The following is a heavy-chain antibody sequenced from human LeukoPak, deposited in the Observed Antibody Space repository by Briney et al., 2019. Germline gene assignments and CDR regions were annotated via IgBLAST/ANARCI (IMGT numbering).Heavy chain of an antibody. J-gene: IGHJ4*02. Sequence: GASVKISCNASGYTFTKYFIHWVQQAPGKGLEWMGRVDPEDGEIVYAAMFQGRVAITADTSTDTAYMEMTSLTSEDTAVYYCATIVWSGYYRVDYWGQGTLVTVSS. CDR2: VDPEDGEI. CDR1: GYTFTKYF. CDR3: ATIVWSGYYRVDY. V-gene: IGHV1-69-2*01. D-gene: IGHD3-3*01.